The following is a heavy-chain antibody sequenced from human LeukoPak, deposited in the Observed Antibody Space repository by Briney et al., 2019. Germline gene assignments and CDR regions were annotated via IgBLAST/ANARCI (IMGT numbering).Heavy chain of an antibody. CDR2: INPNSGGA. V-gene: IGHV1-2*02. CDR3: ATDRGYCSSTSCYGSDFDY. CDR1: GYTFTGHY. D-gene: IGHD2-2*01. J-gene: IGHJ4*02. Sequence: ASVKVSCKASGYTFTGHYMHWVRQAPGQGLEWMGWINPNSGGANYAQKFQGRVTMTRDTSISTAYMELSRLRSDDTAVYYCATDRGYCSSTSCYGSDFDYWGQGTLVTVSS.